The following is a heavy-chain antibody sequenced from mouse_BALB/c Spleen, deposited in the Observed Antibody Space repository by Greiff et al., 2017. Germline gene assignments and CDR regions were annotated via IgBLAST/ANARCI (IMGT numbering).Heavy chain of an antibody. CDR3: ARGITTAASWFAY. V-gene: IGHV1S29*02. Sequence: EVQLQQSGPELVKPGASVKISCKASGYTFTDYNMHWVKQSHGKSLEWIGYIYPYNGGTGYNQKFKSKATLTVDNSSITAYMELRSLTSEDSAVYYCARGITTAASWFAYWGQGTLVTVSA. CDR2: IYPYNGGT. D-gene: IGHD1-2*01. CDR1: GYTFTDYN. J-gene: IGHJ3*01.